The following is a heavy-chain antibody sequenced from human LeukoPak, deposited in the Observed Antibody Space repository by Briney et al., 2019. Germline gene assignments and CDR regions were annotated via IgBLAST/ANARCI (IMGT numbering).Heavy chain of an antibody. Sequence: GGSLRLSCGDSGYTFTGYHMNWVRQAPGKGLEWVSYISSSSSTIYYADSVKGRFTISRDNAKNSLYLQMNSLRAEDTAVYYCARVRGDYGDYFDYWGQGTLVTVSS. CDR3: ARVRGDYGDYFDY. CDR2: ISSSSSTI. V-gene: IGHV3-48*01. CDR1: GYTFTGYH. J-gene: IGHJ4*02. D-gene: IGHD4-17*01.